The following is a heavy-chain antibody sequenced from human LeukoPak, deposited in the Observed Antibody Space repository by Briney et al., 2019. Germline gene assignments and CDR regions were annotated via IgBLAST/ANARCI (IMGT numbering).Heavy chain of an antibody. CDR3: ARHQLTARSAEPNLWFGELLFPYYFDY. CDR1: GGSISSYY. V-gene: IGHV4-59*08. CDR2: IYYSGST. D-gene: IGHD3-10*01. J-gene: IGHJ4*02. Sequence: SETLSLTCTVSGGSISSYYWSWIRQPPGKGLEWIGYIYYSGSTNYNPSLKSRVTISVDTSKNQFSLKLSSVTAADTAVYYCARHQLTARSAEPNLWFGELLFPYYFDYWGQGTLVTVSS.